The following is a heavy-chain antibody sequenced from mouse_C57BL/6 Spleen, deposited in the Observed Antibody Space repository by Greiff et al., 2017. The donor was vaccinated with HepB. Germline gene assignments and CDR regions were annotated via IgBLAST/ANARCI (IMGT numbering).Heavy chain of an antibody. Sequence: EVKVVESEGGLVQPGSSMKLSCTASGFTFSDYYMAWVRQVPEKGLEWVANINYDGSSTYYLDSLKSRFIISRDNAKNILYLQMSSLKSEDTATYYCARGEITTALDYWGQGTTLTVSS. CDR3: ARGEITTALDY. D-gene: IGHD1-2*01. V-gene: IGHV5-16*01. CDR1: GFTFSDYY. J-gene: IGHJ2*01. CDR2: INYDGSST.